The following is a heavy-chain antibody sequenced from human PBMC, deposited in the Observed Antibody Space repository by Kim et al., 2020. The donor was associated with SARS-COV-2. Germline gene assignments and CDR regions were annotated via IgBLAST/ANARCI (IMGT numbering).Heavy chain of an antibody. CDR2: IWYDGSNK. Sequence: GGSLRLSCAASGFTFSSYGMHWVRQAPGKGLEWVAVIWYDGSNKYYADSVKGRFTISRDNSKNTLYLQMNSLRAEDTAVYYCAKVAVEMATSYFDYWGQGALVSVS. D-gene: IGHD5-12*01. CDR3: AKVAVEMATSYFDY. CDR1: GFTFSSYG. J-gene: IGHJ4*02. V-gene: IGHV3-33*06.